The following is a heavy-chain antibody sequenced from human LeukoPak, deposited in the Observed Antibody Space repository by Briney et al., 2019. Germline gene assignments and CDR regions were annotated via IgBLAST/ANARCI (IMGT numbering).Heavy chain of an antibody. CDR3: ARAPSSRGYYDSSGYYFD. CDR2: INHSGST. D-gene: IGHD3-22*01. Sequence: SETLSLTCAVYGGSFSGYYWSWIRQPPGKGLEWIGEINHSGSTNYNPSLKSRVTISVDTSKNQFSLKLSSVTAADTAVYYCARAPSSRGYYDSSGYYFDWGQGTLVTVSS. V-gene: IGHV4-34*01. CDR1: GGSFSGYY. J-gene: IGHJ4*02.